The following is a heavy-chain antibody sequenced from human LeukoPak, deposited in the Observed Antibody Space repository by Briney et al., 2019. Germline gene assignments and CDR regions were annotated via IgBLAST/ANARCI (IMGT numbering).Heavy chain of an antibody. D-gene: IGHD6-13*01. J-gene: IGHJ4*02. Sequence: KSSGTLSLTCGVSGFSNSSGYHWGWIRQPPGKGLEWIGSIYHTGSTYYNPSLKSRVTISVDTSKNQFSLRLSSVTAADTAVYYCARYSSSWYTLGFWGQGTLVTVSS. CDR3: ARYSSSWYTLGF. CDR1: GFSNSSGYH. V-gene: IGHV4-38-2*01. CDR2: IYHTGST.